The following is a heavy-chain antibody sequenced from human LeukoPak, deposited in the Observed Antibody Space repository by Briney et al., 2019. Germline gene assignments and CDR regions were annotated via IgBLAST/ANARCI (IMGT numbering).Heavy chain of an antibody. CDR1: GYTFTGYY. D-gene: IGHD2-21*01. Sequence: ASVKVSCKASGYTFTGYYMHWMRQAPGQGLEWMGWINPNSGGTNYAQKFQDRVTMTKDTSITTVYMELSRLTSDDTAVYYCARGGGWRFCGGPNCYNMDVWGRGTTVTVSS. CDR3: ARGGGWRFCGGPNCYNMDV. J-gene: IGHJ6*02. CDR2: INPNSGGT. V-gene: IGHV1-2*02.